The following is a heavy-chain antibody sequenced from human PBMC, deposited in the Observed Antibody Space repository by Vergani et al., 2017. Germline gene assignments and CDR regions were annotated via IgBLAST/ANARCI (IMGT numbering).Heavy chain of an antibody. CDR3: VRFLEWHKYYYYYGMDV. CDR1: GFTFSSYW. V-gene: IGHV3-74*01. D-gene: IGHD3-3*01. Sequence: EVQLVESGGGLVQPGGSLRLSCAASGFTFSSYWMHWVRQAPGKGLVWVSRINSDGSSTSDADSVKGRFTISRDNAKNTLYLQMNSLRAEDTAVYYCVRFLEWHKYYYYYGMDVWGQGTTVTVSS. J-gene: IGHJ6*02. CDR2: INSDGSST.